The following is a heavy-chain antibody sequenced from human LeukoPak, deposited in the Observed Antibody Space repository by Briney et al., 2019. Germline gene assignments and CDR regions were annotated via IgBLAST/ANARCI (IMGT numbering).Heavy chain of an antibody. J-gene: IGHJ3*02. CDR2: ISSSSSYI. D-gene: IGHD1-1*01. CDR1: GFTFRSYW. Sequence: GGSLRLSCAASGFTFRSYWMSWVRQAPGKGLEWVSSISSSSSYIYYADSVKGRFTISRDNAKNSLYLQMNSLRAEDTAVYYCARDPQLNIWGQGTMVTVSS. CDR3: ARDPQLNI. V-gene: IGHV3-21*01.